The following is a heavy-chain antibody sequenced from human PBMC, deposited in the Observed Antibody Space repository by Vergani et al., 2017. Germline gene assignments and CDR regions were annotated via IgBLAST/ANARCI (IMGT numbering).Heavy chain of an antibody. CDR1: GFTFGDYA. V-gene: IGHV3-49*03. CDR2: IRSKAFGGTA. Sequence: QLVESGGGLVQPGRSLRLSCTASGFTFGDYAMSWFRQAPGKGLEWVGFIRSKAFGGTAENAASVKGRITISRDDSKSIAYLQMNSLKAEDTAVYYCTRVVATTYYYYYMDVWGRGTTVTVSS. D-gene: IGHD5-12*01. J-gene: IGHJ6*03. CDR3: TRVVATTYYYYYMDV.